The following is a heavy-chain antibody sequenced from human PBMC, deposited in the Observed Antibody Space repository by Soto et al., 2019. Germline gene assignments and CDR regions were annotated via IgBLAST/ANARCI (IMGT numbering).Heavy chain of an antibody. V-gene: IGHV4-34*01. D-gene: IGHD3-3*01. CDR3: ARVWPRITIFGVSPGGMDV. Sequence: SETLSLTCAVYGGSFSCYYWILIRQPPGKGLEWIGEINHSGSTNYNPSLKSRVTISVDTSKNQFSLKLSSVTAADTAVYYCARVWPRITIFGVSPGGMDVWGQGTTVTVSS. CDR2: INHSGST. CDR1: GGSFSCYY. J-gene: IGHJ6*02.